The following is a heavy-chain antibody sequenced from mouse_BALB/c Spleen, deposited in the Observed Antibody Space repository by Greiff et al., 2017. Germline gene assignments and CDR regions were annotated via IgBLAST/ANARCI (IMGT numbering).Heavy chain of an antibody. CDR1: GFTFSSFG. D-gene: IGHD2-2*01. CDR2: ISSGSSTI. CDR3: ARYGYWNAMDY. Sequence: VKLQESGGGLVQPGGSRKLSCAASGFTFSSFGMHWVRQAPEKGLEWVAYISSGSSTIYYADTVKGRFTISRDNPKNTLFLQMTSLRSEDTAMYYCARYGYWNAMDYWGQGTSVTVSS. J-gene: IGHJ4*01. V-gene: IGHV5-17*02.